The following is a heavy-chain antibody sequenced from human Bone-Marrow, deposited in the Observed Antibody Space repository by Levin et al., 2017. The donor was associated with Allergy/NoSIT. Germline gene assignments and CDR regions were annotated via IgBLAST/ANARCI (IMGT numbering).Heavy chain of an antibody. CDR1: RFTFDNYG. J-gene: IGHJ4*02. D-gene: IGHD3-9*01. CDR2: ISPDGGAT. CDR3: AREDTRDWSKGSRYYFDY. Sequence: SGGSLRLSCAASRFTFDNYGMSWVRQAPGKGLQWVSGISPDGGATVYADSVKGRFIVSRDNSKRTLYLQLSHVTADDTAVYYCAREDTRDWSKGSRYYFDYWGQGVLVTVSS. V-gene: IGHV3-23*01.